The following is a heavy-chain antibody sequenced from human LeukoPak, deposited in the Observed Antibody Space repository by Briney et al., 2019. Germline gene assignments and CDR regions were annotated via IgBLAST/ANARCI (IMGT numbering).Heavy chain of an antibody. CDR2: LYNSGTI. Sequence: SETLSLTCTLSGGSITYSNYYWAWIRQPPGKGLEWIGSLYNSGTIYYNPSLKSRVAIFVDTSKNQFSLKLSSVTAADTAVYYCARQGVGMYNWFDPWGQGTLVTVSS. CDR1: GGSITYSNYY. CDR3: ARQGVGMYNWFDP. V-gene: IGHV4-39*01. J-gene: IGHJ5*02. D-gene: IGHD3-3*01.